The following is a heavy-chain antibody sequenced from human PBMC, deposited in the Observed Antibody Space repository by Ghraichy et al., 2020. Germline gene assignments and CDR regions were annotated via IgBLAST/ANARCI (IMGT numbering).Heavy chain of an antibody. Sequence: LSLTCAASGFTVSSNYMSWVRQAPGKGLEWVSVIYSGGSTYYADSVKGRFTISRDNSKNTLYLQMNSLRAEDTAVYYCARDGGSGWYKGNAFDIWGQGTMVTVSS. V-gene: IGHV3-53*01. CDR1: GFTVSSNY. D-gene: IGHD6-19*01. CDR2: IYSGGST. CDR3: ARDGGSGWYKGNAFDI. J-gene: IGHJ3*02.